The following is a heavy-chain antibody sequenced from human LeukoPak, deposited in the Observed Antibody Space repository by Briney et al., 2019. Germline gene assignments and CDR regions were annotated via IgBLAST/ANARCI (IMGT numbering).Heavy chain of an antibody. J-gene: IGHJ6*02. CDR3: ARDTRTGYYGMDV. V-gene: IGHV4-39*07. CDR2: IYYSGST. D-gene: IGHD1-1*01. CDR1: GGSISSSSYY. Sequence: PSETLSLTCTVSGGSISSSSYYWGWIRQPPGKGLEWIGSIYYSGSTYYNPSLKSRVTISVDTSKNQFSLKLSSVTAADTAVYYCARDTRTGYYGMDVWGQGTTVTVSS.